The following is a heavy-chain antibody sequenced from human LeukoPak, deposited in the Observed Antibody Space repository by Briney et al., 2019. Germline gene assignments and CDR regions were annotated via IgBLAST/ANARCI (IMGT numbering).Heavy chain of an antibody. CDR3: AGDTYWYDFNY. Sequence: GGSLRLSCAASGFTFSSYWMHWVRQAPGKGLVWVSRINSDGSSTVYADSVKGRFTISRDNAKNTLYLQMNSLRAEDTAVYYCAGDTYWYDFNYWGQGTLVTVSS. V-gene: IGHV3-74*01. CDR1: GFTFSSYW. D-gene: IGHD3-3*01. J-gene: IGHJ4*02. CDR2: INSDGSST.